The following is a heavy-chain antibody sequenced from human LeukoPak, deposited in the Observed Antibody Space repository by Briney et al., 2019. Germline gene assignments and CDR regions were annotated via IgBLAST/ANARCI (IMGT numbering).Heavy chain of an antibody. V-gene: IGHV3-23*01. Sequence: PGGSLRLSCAASGFTFSSYAMSWVRQAPGKGLEWVSGIGPSGDKTYYADSVKGRFTISRDNSENTVYLQMNSLRVEDTALYYCAKDIDWLAFEDWGQGTLVTVSS. CDR2: IGPSGDKT. CDR3: AKDIDWLAFED. D-gene: IGHD6-19*01. CDR1: GFTFSSYA. J-gene: IGHJ4*02.